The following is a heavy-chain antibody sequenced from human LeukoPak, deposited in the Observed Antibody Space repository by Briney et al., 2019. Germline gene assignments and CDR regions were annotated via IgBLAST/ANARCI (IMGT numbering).Heavy chain of an antibody. J-gene: IGHJ4*02. V-gene: IGHV3-33*01. CDR1: RFTFSNYG. Sequence: GRSLRLSCAASRFTFSNYGMHWVRQAPGKGLEWVAVIWYDGSNKYYADSVKGRFTISRDNSKNTLYLQMNSLRAEDTAVYYCARDPGRGYTYGYGFGYWGQGTLVTVSS. D-gene: IGHD5-18*01. CDR3: ARDPGRGYTYGYGFGY. CDR2: IWYDGSNK.